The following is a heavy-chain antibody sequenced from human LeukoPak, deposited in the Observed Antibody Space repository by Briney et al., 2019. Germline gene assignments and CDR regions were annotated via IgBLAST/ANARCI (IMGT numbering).Heavy chain of an antibody. CDR2: ISGSGGST. CDR3: AKYLGRVGDHPPV. D-gene: IGHD1-26*01. V-gene: IGHV3-23*01. J-gene: IGHJ4*02. Sequence: GGSLRLSCAASGFTFSSYAMSWVRQAPGKGLEWVSAISGSGGSTYYADSVKGWFTISRDNSKNTLYLQMNSLRAEDTAVYYCAKYLGRVGDHPPVWGQGTLVTVSS. CDR1: GFTFSSYA.